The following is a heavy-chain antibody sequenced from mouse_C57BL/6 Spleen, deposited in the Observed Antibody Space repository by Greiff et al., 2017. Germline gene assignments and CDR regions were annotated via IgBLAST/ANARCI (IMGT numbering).Heavy chain of an antibody. CDR1: GFTFSSYT. Sequence: EVMLVESGGGLVKPGGSLKLSCAASGFTFSSYTMSWVRQTPEKRLEWVATISGGGGNTYYPDSVKGRFTISRDNAKNTLYLQMSSLRSEDTALYYCARYYGSRYYFDYWGQGTTLTVSS. CDR2: ISGGGGNT. CDR3: ARYYGSRYYFDY. V-gene: IGHV5-9*01. D-gene: IGHD1-1*01. J-gene: IGHJ2*01.